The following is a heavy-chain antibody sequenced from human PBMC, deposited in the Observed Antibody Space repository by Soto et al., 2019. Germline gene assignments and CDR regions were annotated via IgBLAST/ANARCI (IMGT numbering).Heavy chain of an antibody. Sequence: EVQLVESGGGLVQPGESLRLSCAASGFTFSNYWMHWVRQAPGKGLVWVSRIDSDVSRITYADVVKGRLTSSRDNAKNTVYLHMNSLTAEDTAVYYCVRTSLVVAVATREDFWGQGTLVTVSS. D-gene: IGHD2-15*01. J-gene: IGHJ4*02. CDR1: GFTFSNYW. CDR2: IDSDVSRI. V-gene: IGHV3-74*01. CDR3: VRTSLVVAVATREDF.